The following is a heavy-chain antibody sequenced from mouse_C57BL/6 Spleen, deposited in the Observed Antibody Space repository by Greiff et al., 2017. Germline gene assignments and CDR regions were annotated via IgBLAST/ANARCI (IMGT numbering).Heavy chain of an antibody. CDR2: IYPGNSDT. Sequence: EVQLQQSGTVLARPGASVKMSCKTSGYTFTSYWMHWVKQRPGQGLEWIGAIYPGNSDTSYNQKFKGKAKLTAVTSASTAYMELSSLTNEDAAVYYCTRGRQLSLFDYWGQGTTLTVSS. CDR1: GYTFTSYW. V-gene: IGHV1-5*01. CDR3: TRGRQLSLFDY. J-gene: IGHJ2*01. D-gene: IGHD3-2*02.